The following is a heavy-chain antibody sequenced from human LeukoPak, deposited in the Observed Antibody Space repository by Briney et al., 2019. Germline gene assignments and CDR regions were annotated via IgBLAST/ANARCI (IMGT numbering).Heavy chain of an antibody. CDR3: ARDLGTAADY. D-gene: IGHD1/OR15-1a*01. CDR1: GFTFSSYA. CDR2: ISYDGSNK. J-gene: IGHJ4*02. V-gene: IGHV3-30*14. Sequence: PGGSLRLSCAASGFTFSSYAMHWVRQAPGKGLEWVAVISYDGSNKYYADSVKGRFTLSRDTSKNTLYLQMNSLRAEDTAIYYCARDLGTAADYWGQGTLVTVSS.